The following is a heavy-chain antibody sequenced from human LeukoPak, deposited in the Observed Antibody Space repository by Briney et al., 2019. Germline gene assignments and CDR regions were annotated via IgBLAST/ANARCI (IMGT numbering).Heavy chain of an antibody. CDR3: AKGRAGTY. J-gene: IGHJ4*02. Sequence: GGSLRLSCAASGFTFGYNAMNWVRQAPGKGLEWVANIKHDGSEIHYVDSVKGRFTISRDNAKNSVYLQMNSLRAEDMALYYCAKGRAGTYWGQGALVTVSS. CDR1: GFTFGYNA. D-gene: IGHD1-26*01. V-gene: IGHV3-7*01. CDR2: IKHDGSEI.